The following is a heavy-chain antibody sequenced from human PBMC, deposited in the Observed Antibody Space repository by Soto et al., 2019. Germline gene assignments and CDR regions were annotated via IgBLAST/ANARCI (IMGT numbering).Heavy chain of an antibody. CDR2: INHSGST. Sequence: SETLSLTCAVYGGPFSGYYWSWIRQPPGKGLEWIGEINHSGSTNYNPSLKSRVTISVDTPKNQFSLKLSSVTAADTAVYYCARDIGVVRYYYYGMDVWGQGTTVTVSS. V-gene: IGHV4-34*01. CDR3: ARDIGVVRYYYYGMDV. D-gene: IGHD3-3*01. CDR1: GGPFSGYY. J-gene: IGHJ6*02.